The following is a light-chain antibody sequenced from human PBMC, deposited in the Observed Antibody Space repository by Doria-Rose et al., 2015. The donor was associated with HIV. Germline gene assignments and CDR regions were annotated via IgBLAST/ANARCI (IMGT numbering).Light chain of an antibody. CDR2: DGS. Sequence: TQSPGTLSLSPGERATLSCRASQSFSSTYLAWYQQKHGQAPSLLIYDGSTRSTDIPDRCSASGSGTDFTLTINRLEPEDFALYYCHQYGTSWTFGQGTKVEI. CDR3: HQYGTSWT. CDR1: QSFSSTY. J-gene: IGKJ1*01. V-gene: IGKV3-20*01.